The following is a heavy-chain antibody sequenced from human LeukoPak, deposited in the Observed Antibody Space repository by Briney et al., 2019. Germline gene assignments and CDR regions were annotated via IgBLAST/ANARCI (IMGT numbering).Heavy chain of an antibody. CDR2: IYYSGTT. Sequence: GSLRLSCAASGFTFSSYGMSWVRQAPGKGLEWIGNIYYSGTTYYNPSLKSRVTISVDTSKNQFSLKLSSVTAADTAVYYCAREGYCSSTSCPINWGQGTLVTVSS. V-gene: IGHV4-4*02. CDR1: GFTFSSYGM. CDR3: AREGYCSSTSCPIN. J-gene: IGHJ4*02. D-gene: IGHD2-2*01.